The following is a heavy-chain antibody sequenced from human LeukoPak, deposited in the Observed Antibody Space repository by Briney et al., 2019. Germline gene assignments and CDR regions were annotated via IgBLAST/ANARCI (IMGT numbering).Heavy chain of an antibody. V-gene: IGHV3-7*04. J-gene: IGHJ4*02. CDR2: IKGDGSER. CDR1: GFTLGTYW. Sequence: GGSLRLSCAASGFTLGTYWMSWVRQAPGKGLEWVANIKGDGSERYHVDSVKGRFTISRDNAKNSLYLQMNSLRAEDTAVYYCVRGYDSTGYYGDDFWGQGTLVTVSS. D-gene: IGHD3-22*01. CDR3: VRGYDSTGYYGDDF.